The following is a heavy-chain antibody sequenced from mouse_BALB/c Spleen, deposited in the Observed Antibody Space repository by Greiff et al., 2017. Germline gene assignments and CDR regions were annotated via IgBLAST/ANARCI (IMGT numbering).Heavy chain of an antibody. Sequence: VQLQQPGAELVKPGASVKLSCKASGYTFTSYYMYWVKQRPGQGLEWIGGINPSNGGTNFNEKFKSKATLTVDKSSSTAYMQLSSLTSEDSAVYYCTYYGNYNWFAYWGQGTLVTVSA. CDR1: GYTFTSYY. CDR2: INPSNGGT. CDR3: TYYGNYNWFAY. J-gene: IGHJ3*01. V-gene: IGHV1S81*02. D-gene: IGHD2-1*01.